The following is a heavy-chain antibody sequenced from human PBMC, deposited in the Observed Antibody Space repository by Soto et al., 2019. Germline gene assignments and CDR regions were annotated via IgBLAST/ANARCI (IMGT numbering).Heavy chain of an antibody. CDR3: ARSRVVRTYYDFWSGYNDY. Sequence: PSETLSLTCAVYGWSFIGYYCSFIRHPAWKWLEWIGEINHSGSTNYNPSLKSRVTISVDTSKNQFSLKLSSVTAADTAVYYCARSRVVRTYYDFWSGYNDYWGQGTLVTVSS. J-gene: IGHJ4*02. CDR1: GWSFIGYY. V-gene: IGHV4-34*01. CDR2: INHSGST. D-gene: IGHD3-3*01.